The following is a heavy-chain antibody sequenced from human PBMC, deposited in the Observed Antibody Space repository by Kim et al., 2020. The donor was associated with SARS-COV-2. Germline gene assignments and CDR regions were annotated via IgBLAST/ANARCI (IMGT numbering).Heavy chain of an antibody. Sequence: GGSLRLSCAASGFTFRGYAMSWARQAPGKGLEWVSTISDSGFRTHYADSVKGRFTISRDNSKSTLFLQMNSLRAEDTAVYYCDASDYWGQGSLVTVSS. CDR2: ISDSGFRT. V-gene: IGHV3-23*01. CDR3: DASDY. J-gene: IGHJ4*02. CDR1: GFTFRGYA.